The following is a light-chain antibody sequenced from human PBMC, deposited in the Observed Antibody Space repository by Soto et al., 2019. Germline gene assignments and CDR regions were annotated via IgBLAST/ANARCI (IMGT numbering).Light chain of an antibody. CDR1: SSNIGSNY. CDR2: TNN. Sequence: QSVLPPPPSVSSTPGQKFTISCSGSSSNIGSNYVFWYQQLPGTAPKLLIYTNNQRPSGVPDRFSGSKSGTSASLAISGLRSEDEPDYYCAAWDDSLTDYVFGTGTKVTVL. V-gene: IGLV1-47*02. CDR3: AAWDDSLTDYV. J-gene: IGLJ1*01.